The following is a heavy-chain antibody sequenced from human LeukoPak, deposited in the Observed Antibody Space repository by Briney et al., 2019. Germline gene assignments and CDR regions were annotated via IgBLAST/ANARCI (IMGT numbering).Heavy chain of an antibody. CDR3: TAQRGYGFYGDLWFDP. V-gene: IGHV3-15*01. Sequence: GGSLRLSCAASGFTFSNAWMNWVRQAPGKGLEWVGRIKSKTDGGTTDYAAPVKGRFTISRDDSENTLYLQMNSLKTEDTAVYYCTAQRGYGFYGDLWFDPWGHGTLVTVSS. CDR1: GFTFSNAW. CDR2: IKSKTDGGTT. J-gene: IGHJ5*02. D-gene: IGHD5-12*01.